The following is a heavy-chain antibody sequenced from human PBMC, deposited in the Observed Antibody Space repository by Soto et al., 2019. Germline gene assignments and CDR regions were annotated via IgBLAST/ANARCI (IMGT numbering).Heavy chain of an antibody. CDR2: ISGSGGST. J-gene: IGHJ4*02. CDR1: GFTFSSYA. Sequence: EVQLLESGGGLVQPGGSLRLSCAASGFTFSSYAMSWVRQAPGKGLEWVSAISGSGGSTYYADSVKGRFTISRDNSKNELDLQMNSLIAEDTAVYYWAKEHPSPSFSYGLFDYWGQGTLVTVSS. D-gene: IGHD4-17*01. V-gene: IGHV3-23*01. CDR3: AKEHPSPSFSYGLFDY.